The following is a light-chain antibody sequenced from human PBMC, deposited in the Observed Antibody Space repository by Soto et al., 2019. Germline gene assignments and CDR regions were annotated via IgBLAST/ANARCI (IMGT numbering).Light chain of an antibody. CDR3: HQYNNWPRYT. V-gene: IGKV3-15*01. CDR1: QSVSSN. J-gene: IGKJ2*01. CDR2: GAS. Sequence: EIVMTQSPATLSVSTGERATLSCRASQSVSSNLAWYQQKPGQAPRLLIYGASTRATGIPARFSGSGSGTEFTLTISSLQSEDFAVYYCHQYNNWPRYTFGQGTKLEIK.